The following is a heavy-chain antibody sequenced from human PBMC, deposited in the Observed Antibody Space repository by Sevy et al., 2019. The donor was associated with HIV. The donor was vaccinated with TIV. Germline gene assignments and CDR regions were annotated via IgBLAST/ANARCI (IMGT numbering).Heavy chain of an antibody. V-gene: IGHV3-33*01. CDR3: ARDLEFYDYGDYGPAFMPDY. Sequence: GGSLRLSCAASGFTFSTYGMHWVRQAPGKGLEWVAVCWFDGSNTYYADSVKGRFTISRDIAKNTQHLQMNSLRAEDTAVYYCARDLEFYDYGDYGPAFMPDYWGQGTLVTVSS. CDR1: GFTFSTYG. J-gene: IGHJ4*02. D-gene: IGHD4-17*01. CDR2: CWFDGSNT.